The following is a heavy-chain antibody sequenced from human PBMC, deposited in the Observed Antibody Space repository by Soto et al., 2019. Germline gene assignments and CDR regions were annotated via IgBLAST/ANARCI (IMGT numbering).Heavy chain of an antibody. CDR3: ARDAYCSSASCYRGYYYYGMDV. CDR2: TYYRSKWYN. CDR1: GDSVSSNSAA. J-gene: IGHJ6*02. D-gene: IGHD2-2*02. Sequence: SQTLSLTCAISGDSVSSNSAAWNWIRQPPSRGFEWLGRTYYRSKWYNDYAVSVKSRITINPDTSKNQFSLQLNSVTPEDTAVYYCARDAYCSSASCYRGYYYYGMDVWGQGTTVTVSS. V-gene: IGHV6-1*01.